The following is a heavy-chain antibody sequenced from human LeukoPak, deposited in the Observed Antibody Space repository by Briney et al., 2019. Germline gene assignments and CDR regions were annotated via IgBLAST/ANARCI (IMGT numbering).Heavy chain of an antibody. Sequence: SWVRQPPGKGLEWIGYIYYSGSTYYNPSLKSRVTISVDTSKNQFSLKLSSVTAADTAVYYCARGGYDFWSGYFSPPDYWGQGTLVTVSS. J-gene: IGHJ4*02. CDR2: IYYSGST. CDR3: ARGGYDFWSGYFSPPDY. V-gene: IGHV4-30-4*01. D-gene: IGHD3-3*01.